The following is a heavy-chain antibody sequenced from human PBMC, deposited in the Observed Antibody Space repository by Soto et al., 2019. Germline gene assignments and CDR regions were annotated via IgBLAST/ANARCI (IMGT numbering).Heavy chain of an antibody. CDR2: INPSGDRT. V-gene: IGHV1-46*01. CDR1: GFSFSDYF. Sequence: GASVKVSCKASGFSFSDYFMHWVRQAPGQGLEWMGIINPSGDRTDYAHKFQGRVTITSDTSTSTVYMELRSLRSDDTGMYYCARSALDDDGYHYLDSWGQGTLVTV. J-gene: IGHJ5*01. D-gene: IGHD5-18*01. CDR3: ARSALDDDGYHYLDS.